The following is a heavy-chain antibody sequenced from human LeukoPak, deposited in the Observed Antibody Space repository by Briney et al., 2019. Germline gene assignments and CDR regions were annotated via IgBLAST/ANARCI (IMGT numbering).Heavy chain of an antibody. D-gene: IGHD4-17*01. CDR1: GFTFSNAW. Sequence: GGSLGLSCAASGFTFSNAWMSWVRQAPGKGLEWVGRIKSKTDGGTTDYAAPVKGRFSISRDDSRNTLSLQMDSLKTEDTAVYYCIASLYTVTTLEPNYWGQGILVTVSS. V-gene: IGHV3-15*01. J-gene: IGHJ4*02. CDR3: IASLYTVTTLEPNY. CDR2: IKSKTDGGTT.